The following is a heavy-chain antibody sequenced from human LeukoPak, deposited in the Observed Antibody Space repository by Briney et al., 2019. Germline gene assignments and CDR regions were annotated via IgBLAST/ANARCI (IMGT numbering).Heavy chain of an antibody. CDR1: GFTFSTYA. D-gene: IGHD7-27*01. V-gene: IGHV3-30-3*01. Sequence: GGSLRLSCAASGFTFSTYAMHWVRQAPGKGLEWVAFISYDGTNKYYADSGKGRFTISRDNTKKTLYQQMNSLRAEDTALYYCAREILTGYAFDIWGQGTMVTVAS. J-gene: IGHJ3*02. CDR2: ISYDGTNK. CDR3: AREILTGYAFDI.